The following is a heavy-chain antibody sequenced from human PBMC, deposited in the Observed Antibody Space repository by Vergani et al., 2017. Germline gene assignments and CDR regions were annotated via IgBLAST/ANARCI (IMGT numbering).Heavy chain of an antibody. CDR2: IYHSGST. D-gene: IGHD6-13*01. V-gene: IGHV4-38-2*01. CDR1: GYSISSGYY. CDR3: ARSRQQLVRGYSWFDP. J-gene: IGHJ5*02. Sequence: QVQLQESGPGLVKPSETLSLTCAFSGYSISSGYYWVWIRQPPGKGLEWIGSIYHSGSTYYNPSLKSRVTISVDTSKNQFSLKLSSVTAADTAVYYCARSRQQLVRGYSWFDPWGKGTLVTVSS.